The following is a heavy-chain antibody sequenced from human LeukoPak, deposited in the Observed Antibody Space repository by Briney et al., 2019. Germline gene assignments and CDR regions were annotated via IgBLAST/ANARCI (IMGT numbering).Heavy chain of an antibody. D-gene: IGHD4-23*01. V-gene: IGHV4-38-2*01. Sequence: SETLSLTCSVSGYSISSGYYWGWIRPPPGKGPEWIGSISHSGLTYYNPSLQSRVSISVDTSKNQLSLRLSSVTAADTAVYFSVRHEAGHGGYSDFWGQGTLVTVSS. CDR1: GYSISSGYY. CDR2: ISHSGLT. CDR3: VRHEAGHGGYSDF. J-gene: IGHJ4*02.